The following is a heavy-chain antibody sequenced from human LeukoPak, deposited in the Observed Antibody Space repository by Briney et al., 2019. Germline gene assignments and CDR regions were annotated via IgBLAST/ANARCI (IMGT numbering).Heavy chain of an antibody. CDR1: GGSISSGGYY. J-gene: IGHJ5*02. V-gene: IGHV4-31*03. D-gene: IGHD2-8*01. CDR2: IYYSGST. Sequence: SQTLSLTCTVSGGSISSGGYYWSWIRQHPGKGLEWIGYIYYSGSTYYNPSLKSRVTISVDTSKSQFSLKLSSVTAADTAVYYCAREFMLRALGWFDPWGQGTLVAVSS. CDR3: AREFMLRALGWFDP.